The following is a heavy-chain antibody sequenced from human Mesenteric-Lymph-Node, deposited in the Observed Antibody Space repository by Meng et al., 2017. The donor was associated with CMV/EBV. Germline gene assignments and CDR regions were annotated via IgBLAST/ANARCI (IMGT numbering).Heavy chain of an antibody. J-gene: IGHJ1*01. CDR3: ASGGGLETIFGVVTLWNGQTYGR. CDR2: ISSGGSTI. CDR1: GFTFSDYY. D-gene: IGHD3-3*01. V-gene: IGHV3-11*01. Sequence: GGSLRLSCAASGFTFSDYYMSWIRQAPGKGLEWVSYISSGGSTIYYADSVKGRFTISRDNAKNSLYLQMNSLRAEDTAVYYYASGGGLETIFGVVTLWNGQTYGRWGQGTLVTVSS.